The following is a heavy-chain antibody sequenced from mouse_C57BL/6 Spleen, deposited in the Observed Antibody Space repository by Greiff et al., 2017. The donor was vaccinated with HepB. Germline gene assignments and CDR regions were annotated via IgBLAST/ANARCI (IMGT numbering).Heavy chain of an antibody. CDR1: GYTFTSYW. Sequence: QVQLKQSGAELAKPGASVKLSCKASGYTFTSYWMHWVKQRPGQGLEWIGYINPSSGYTKYNQKFKDKATLTADKSSSTAYMQLSSLTYEDSAVYYCAEGYGSSYWYFDVWGTGTTVTVSS. V-gene: IGHV1-7*01. CDR3: AEGYGSSYWYFDV. D-gene: IGHD1-1*01. CDR2: INPSSGYT. J-gene: IGHJ1*03.